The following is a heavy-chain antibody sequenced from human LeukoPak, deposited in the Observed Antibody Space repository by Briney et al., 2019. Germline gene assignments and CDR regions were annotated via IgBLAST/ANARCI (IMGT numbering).Heavy chain of an antibody. Sequence: GGSLRLSCAASGFTFSSYAMHWVRQAPGKGLEWVAVISYDGSNKYYADSVKGRFTISRDNSKNTLYLQMNSLRAEDTAVYYCARPDPRWLQLIDYWGQGTLVTVFS. CDR3: ARPDPRWLQLIDY. D-gene: IGHD5-24*01. CDR2: ISYDGSNK. V-gene: IGHV3-30-3*01. J-gene: IGHJ4*02. CDR1: GFTFSSYA.